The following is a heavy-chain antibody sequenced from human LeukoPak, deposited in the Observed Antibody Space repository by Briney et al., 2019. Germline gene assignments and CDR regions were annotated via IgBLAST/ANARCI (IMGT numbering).Heavy chain of an antibody. CDR2: ISYDGTNK. CDR1: GFTFSSYA. J-gene: IGHJ5*02. V-gene: IGHV3-30*04. CDR3: ARARGYYDSGSSNWFDP. D-gene: IGHD3-10*01. Sequence: GRSLRLSCAASGFTFSSYAMHWVRQDPGKGLEWVAVISYDGTNKYYADSVKGRFTISRDNSKNTLYLQMHSLRAEDTAVYYCARARGYYDSGSSNWFDPWGQGTLVTVSS.